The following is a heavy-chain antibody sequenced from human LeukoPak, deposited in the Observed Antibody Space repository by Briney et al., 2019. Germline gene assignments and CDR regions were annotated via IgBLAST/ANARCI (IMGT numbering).Heavy chain of an antibody. J-gene: IGHJ4*02. CDR2: FDPEDGET. Sequence: ASVKVSCKVSGYTLTELSMHWVRQAPGKGLEWMGGFDPEDGETIYAQKFQGRVTMTEDTSTDTAYMELSSLRSEDTAVYYCATVYVSPSIAVAGTSSFYDYWGQGTLVTVSS. D-gene: IGHD6-19*01. V-gene: IGHV1-24*01. CDR3: ATVYVSPSIAVAGTSSFYDY. CDR1: GYTLTELS.